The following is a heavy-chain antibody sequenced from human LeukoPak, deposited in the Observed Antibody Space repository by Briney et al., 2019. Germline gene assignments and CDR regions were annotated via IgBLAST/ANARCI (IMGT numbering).Heavy chain of an antibody. CDR1: GYTFTSYG. CDR3: ARDERTYCTNGVCPYFDY. D-gene: IGHD2-8*01. Sequence: ASVKVSCKASGYTFTSYGISWVRQAPGQGLEWMGWISAYNGNTNYAQKLQGRVTVTTDTSTSTAYMGLRSLRSDDTAVYYCARDERTYCTNGVCPYFDYWGQGTLVTVSS. J-gene: IGHJ4*02. CDR2: ISAYNGNT. V-gene: IGHV1-18*01.